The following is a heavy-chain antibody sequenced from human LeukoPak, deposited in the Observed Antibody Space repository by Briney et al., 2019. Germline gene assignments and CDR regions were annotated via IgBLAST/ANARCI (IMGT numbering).Heavy chain of an antibody. D-gene: IGHD6-19*01. CDR1: GFTLSNCW. Sequence: GGPLRLSCAASGFTLSNCWMTWVRQAPGKGLEWVANIKQDGSVQFYMDSLKGRFSVSRDNAKNSLYLQMNGLRVEDTAVYYCTRLQIAVAGPNWFDPWGQGTLVTVSS. V-gene: IGHV3-7*01. CDR2: IKQDGSVQ. J-gene: IGHJ5*02. CDR3: TRLQIAVAGPNWFDP.